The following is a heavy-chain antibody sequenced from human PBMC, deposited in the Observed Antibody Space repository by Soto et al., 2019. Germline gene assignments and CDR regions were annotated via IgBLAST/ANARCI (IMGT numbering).Heavy chain of an antibody. Sequence: EVQLVESGGGLIQPGASLRLSCAASGFTLSNYWMHWVRQAPGKGLVWLSRIINDGSSTDYADSVKGRFTISRDNAKNTLYLQMNSLRVEDTAVYFCARDYFGSGNHWGQGTLVTVSS. J-gene: IGHJ5*02. D-gene: IGHD3-10*01. CDR2: IINDGSST. CDR1: GFTLSNYW. V-gene: IGHV3-74*01. CDR3: ARDYFGSGNH.